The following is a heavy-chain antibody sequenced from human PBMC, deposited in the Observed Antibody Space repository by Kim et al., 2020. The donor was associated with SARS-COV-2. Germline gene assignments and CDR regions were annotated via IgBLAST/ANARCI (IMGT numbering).Heavy chain of an antibody. D-gene: IGHD3-9*01. CDR1: GDSISSTNW. CDR2: IYHSGTV. CDR3: AVKHAGDTGLKP. J-gene: IGHJ4*02. Sequence: SETLSLTCGVSGDSISSTNWWTWVRQPPGKVLEWIGQIYHSGTVNYNSSLKSRPTISVDTSNNQFSLMLNLVTAADTAVYYCAVKHAGDTGLKPWGQGTL. V-gene: IGHV4-4*02.